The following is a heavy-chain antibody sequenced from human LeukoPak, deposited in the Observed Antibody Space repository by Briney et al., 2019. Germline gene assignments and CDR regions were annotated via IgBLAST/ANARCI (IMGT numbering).Heavy chain of an antibody. CDR3: ATLGEYYDSSGYYYN. CDR1: GGSISSGDHY. Sequence: SQTLSLTCTVSGGSISSGDHYSSWIRQPPGKGLEWIGEINHSGSTYYNPSLKSRVTISVDSSKNQFSLKLTSVTAADTAVYYCATLGEYYDSSGYYYNWGQGTLVTVSS. J-gene: IGHJ4*02. V-gene: IGHV4-30-4*01. CDR2: INHSGST. D-gene: IGHD3-22*01.